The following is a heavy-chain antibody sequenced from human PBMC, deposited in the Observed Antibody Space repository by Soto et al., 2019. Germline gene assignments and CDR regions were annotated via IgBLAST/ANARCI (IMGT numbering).Heavy chain of an antibody. V-gene: IGHV4-31*03. J-gene: IGHJ6*02. D-gene: IGHD2-2*01. CDR1: GCTISSGGYY. Sequence: SETLSLTCPFSGCTISSGGYYWSWIRQHPGKGLEWIGYIYYSGSTYYNPSLKSRVTISVDTSKNQFSLKLSSVTAADTAVYYCARDPLQRVPAAQYGMDVWGQGTTVTVSS. CDR3: ARDPLQRVPAAQYGMDV. CDR2: IYYSGST.